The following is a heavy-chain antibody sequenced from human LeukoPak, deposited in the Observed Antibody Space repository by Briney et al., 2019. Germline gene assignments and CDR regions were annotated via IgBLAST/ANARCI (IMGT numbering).Heavy chain of an antibody. CDR3: AKISRSGYYFADY. CDR1: GFTFSSYA. Sequence: GGSLRLSCAASGFTFSSYAMSWVRQAPGKGLEWVSAISGSGGSTYYADSVKGWFAISRDNSKNTLYLQMNSLSAEDTAVYYCAKISRSGYYFADYWGQGTLVTVSS. V-gene: IGHV3-23*01. CDR2: ISGSGGST. D-gene: IGHD3-22*01. J-gene: IGHJ4*02.